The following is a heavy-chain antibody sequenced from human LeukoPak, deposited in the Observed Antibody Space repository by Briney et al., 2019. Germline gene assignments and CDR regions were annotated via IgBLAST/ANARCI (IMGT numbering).Heavy chain of an antibody. CDR1: GFTFSSYS. CDR2: ISSSSSYI. CDR3: ARASVVPAAILGYYYYMDV. V-gene: IGHV3-21*01. Sequence: GGSLRLSCAASGFTFSSYSMNWVRQALGKGLEWVSSISSSSSYIYYADSVKGRFTISRDNAKNSLYLQMNSLRAEDTAVYYCARASVVPAAILGYYYYMDVWGKGTTVTVSS. D-gene: IGHD2-2*02. J-gene: IGHJ6*03.